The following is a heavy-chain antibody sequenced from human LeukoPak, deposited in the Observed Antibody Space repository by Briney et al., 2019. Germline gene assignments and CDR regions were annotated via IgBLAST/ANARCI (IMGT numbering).Heavy chain of an antibody. CDR1: GFTFSSYS. Sequence: GGSLRLSCAASGFTFSSYSMNWVRQAPGKGLEWVSSISSSSSYIYYAESVKGRFTISRDNAKNSLYLQMNSLRAEDTAVYYCARETDNTWAYAFDIWGQGTMVTVSS. CDR3: ARETDNTWAYAFDI. J-gene: IGHJ3*02. CDR2: ISSSSSYI. V-gene: IGHV3-21*01. D-gene: IGHD1-14*01.